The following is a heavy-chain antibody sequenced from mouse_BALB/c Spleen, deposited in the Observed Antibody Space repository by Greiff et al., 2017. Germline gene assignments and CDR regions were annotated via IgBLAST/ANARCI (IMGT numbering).Heavy chain of an antibody. J-gene: IGHJ3*01. Sequence: QVQLKQSGAELAKPGASVKMSCKASGYTFTSYWMHWVKQRPGQGLEWIGYINPSTGYTEYNQKFKDKATLTADKSSSTAYMQLSSLTSEDSAVYYCARDYGNSRFAYWGQGTLVTVSA. V-gene: IGHV1-7*01. CDR2: INPSTGYT. CDR3: ARDYGNSRFAY. D-gene: IGHD2-1*01. CDR1: GYTFTSYW.